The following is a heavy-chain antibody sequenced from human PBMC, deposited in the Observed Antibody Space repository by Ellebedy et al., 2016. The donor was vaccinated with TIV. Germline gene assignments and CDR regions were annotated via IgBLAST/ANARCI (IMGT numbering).Heavy chain of an antibody. CDR3: ALIGDYYDSSGYLDY. V-gene: IGHV1-18*04. CDR1: GYTFTSYG. Sequence: AASVKVSCKASGYTFTSYGISWVRQAPGQGLEWMGWISAYNGNTNYAQKLQGRVTMTTDTSTSTAYMELRSLRSDDTAVYYCALIGDYYDSSGYLDYWGQGTLVTVSS. D-gene: IGHD3-22*01. J-gene: IGHJ4*02. CDR2: ISAYNGNT.